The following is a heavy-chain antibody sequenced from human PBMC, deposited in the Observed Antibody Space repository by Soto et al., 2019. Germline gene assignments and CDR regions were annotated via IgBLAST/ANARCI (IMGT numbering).Heavy chain of an antibody. CDR1: GASVSSGDYY. CDR3: ARAGSPNKGFDP. D-gene: IGHD1-26*01. V-gene: IGHV4-61*08. J-gene: IGHJ5*02. CDR2: IYYSGSTNYNPSDSGST. Sequence: QVQLQESGPGLVKPSETLSLTCTVSGASVSSGDYYWSWIRQPPGKGLECIGYIYYSGSTNYNPSDSGSTNYNPSLRSRVTISLDTSKNQFSLKLRSVTAADTAVYYCARAGSPNKGFDPWGQGTLVSVSS.